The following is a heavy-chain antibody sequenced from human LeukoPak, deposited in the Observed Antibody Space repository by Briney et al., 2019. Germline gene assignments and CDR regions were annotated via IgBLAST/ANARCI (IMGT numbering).Heavy chain of an antibody. V-gene: IGHV3-9*03. Sequence: PGRSLRLSCAASGFTFDDYAMHWVRQAPGKGLEGVSGISWNSGTIGYADSVKGRFTISRDNAKNSLYLQMNSLRAEDMALYYCSKDSGLLWGYSDFWGQGILVTVSS. CDR2: ISWNSGTI. J-gene: IGHJ4*02. D-gene: IGHD2-15*01. CDR1: GFTFDDYA. CDR3: SKDSGLLWGYSDF.